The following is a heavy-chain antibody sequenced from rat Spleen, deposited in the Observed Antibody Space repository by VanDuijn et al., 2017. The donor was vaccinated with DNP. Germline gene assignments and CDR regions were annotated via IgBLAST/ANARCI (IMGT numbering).Heavy chain of an antibody. D-gene: IGHD1-11*01. CDR1: GFTFSSYW. CDR3: TTDFERGY. Sequence: EVQLVETGGGLVQPGRSMKLSCAASGFTFSSYWMYWIRQAPTKGLEWVASISTNGDYTHYGDSVKGRFTISRDNVKNSQYLQMDSLRSEDTATYYCTTDFERGYWGQGVMVTVSS. V-gene: IGHV5S13*01. CDR2: ISTNGDYT. J-gene: IGHJ2*01.